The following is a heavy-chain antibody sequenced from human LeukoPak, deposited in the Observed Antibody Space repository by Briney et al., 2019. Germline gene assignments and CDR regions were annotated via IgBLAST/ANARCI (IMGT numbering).Heavy chain of an antibody. D-gene: IGHD3-22*01. V-gene: IGHV4-59*08. Sequence: SETLSLTCTVSGGSTSSNSWSWLRQPPGKGLEWIGTYYNSGSTNYNPSLKSRATISVDTSKNQFSLKLSSVTAADTAVYYCVGAKQWLSFDIWGQGTMVSVSS. CDR2: YYNSGST. J-gene: IGHJ3*02. CDR1: GGSTSSNS. CDR3: VGAKQWLSFDI.